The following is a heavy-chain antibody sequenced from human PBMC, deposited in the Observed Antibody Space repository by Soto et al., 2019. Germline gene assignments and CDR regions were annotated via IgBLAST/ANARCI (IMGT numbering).Heavy chain of an antibody. Sequence: GASVKVSCKASGYTFTSYAMHWVRQAPGQRLEWMGWINAGNGNTKYSQKFQGRVTITRDTSASTAYMELSSLRSEDTAVYYCARSSFYKYVNFDYWGQGTLVTVSS. CDR2: INAGNGNT. V-gene: IGHV1-3*01. J-gene: IGHJ4*02. CDR3: ARSSFYKYVNFDY. CDR1: GYTFTSYA. D-gene: IGHD3-10*01.